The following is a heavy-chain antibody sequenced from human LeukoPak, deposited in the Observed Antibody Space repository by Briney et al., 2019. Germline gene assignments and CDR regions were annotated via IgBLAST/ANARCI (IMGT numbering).Heavy chain of an antibody. CDR2: IYYSGST. J-gene: IGHJ5*02. D-gene: IGHD6-19*01. Sequence: PSETLSLTCTVSGGSISSYYWSWIRQPPGKGLEWIGYIYYSGSTNYNPSLKSRVTISVDTSKNQFSLKLSSVTAADTAVYYCARDNFIAVDKKSQYNWFDPWGQGTLVTVSS. CDR3: ARDNFIAVDKKSQYNWFDP. CDR1: GGSISSYY. V-gene: IGHV4-59*01.